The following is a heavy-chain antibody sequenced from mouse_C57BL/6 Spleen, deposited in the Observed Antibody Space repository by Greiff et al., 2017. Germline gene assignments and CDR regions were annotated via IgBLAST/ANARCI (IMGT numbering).Heavy chain of an antibody. CDR3: TRVEGNRAWFAY. CDR1: GYTFTDYE. Sequence: VQLQESGAELVRPGASVTLSCKASGYTFTDYEMHWVKQTPVHGLEWIGAIDPETGGTAYNQKFKGKAILTADKSSSTAYMELRSLTSEDSAVYYCTRVEGNRAWFAYWGQGTLVTVSA. D-gene: IGHD2-1*01. V-gene: IGHV1-15*01. CDR2: IDPETGGT. J-gene: IGHJ3*01.